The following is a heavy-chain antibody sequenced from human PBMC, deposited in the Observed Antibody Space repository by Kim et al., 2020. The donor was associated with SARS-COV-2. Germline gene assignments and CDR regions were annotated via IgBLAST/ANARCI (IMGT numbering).Heavy chain of an antibody. CDR3: TRRGWGMN. J-gene: IGHJ4*02. CDR1: GFSFPDST. V-gene: IGHV3-49*03. D-gene: IGHD3-16*01. Sequence: GGSLRLSCTASGFSFPDSTMTWFRQAPGKGLECVGIIRGNTYGGTSEYAASVKGRFSISRDDYKTIAYLKMHSPEPKDAALYYCTRRGWGMNWGGGSLVT. CDR2: IRGNTYGGTS.